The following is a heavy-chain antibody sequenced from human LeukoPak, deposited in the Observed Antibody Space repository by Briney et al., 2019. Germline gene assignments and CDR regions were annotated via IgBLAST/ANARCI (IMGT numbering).Heavy chain of an antibody. Sequence: GGSLRLSCAASGFTFSSYSMNWVRQAPGKGLEWVSSISSSSSYIYYADSVKGRFTISRDNAKNSLYLQMNSLRAEDTAVYYCARETSSGRRNYYYYYYYMDVWGKGTTVTVSS. CDR3: ARETSSGRRNYYYYYYYMDV. CDR2: ISSSSSYI. J-gene: IGHJ6*03. CDR1: GFTFSSYS. D-gene: IGHD6-19*01. V-gene: IGHV3-21*01.